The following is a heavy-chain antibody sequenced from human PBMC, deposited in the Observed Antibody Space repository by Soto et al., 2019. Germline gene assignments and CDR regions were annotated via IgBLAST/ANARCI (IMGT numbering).Heavy chain of an antibody. CDR3: ARGDHSSSWYYYMDV. Sequence: QVQLQESGPGLVKPSQTLSLTCTVSGGSISSGDYYWSWIRQHPGKGLEWIGYIYYSGNTYYNPPIKSRVTISVDTSKNPSSLTLSSVTAADTAVYYCARGDHSSSWYYYMDVWGKGTTVTVSS. D-gene: IGHD6-13*01. J-gene: IGHJ6*03. CDR1: GGSISSGDYY. CDR2: IYYSGNT. V-gene: IGHV4-31*03.